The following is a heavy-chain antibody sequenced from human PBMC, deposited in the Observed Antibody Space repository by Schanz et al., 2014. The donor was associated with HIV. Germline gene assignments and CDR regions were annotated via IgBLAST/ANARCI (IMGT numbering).Heavy chain of an antibody. Sequence: VQMLESGGGSVQPGGSLRLSCAASGFTFSNFAMSWVRQAPGKGLEWVAVISYDGSRKHFADSVKGRFTISRDNSKNTLYLQMKSLRAEDTAVYYCAKDRNYYDSRYRGKGNYYYYYGMDVWGQGTTVTVSS. CDR1: GFTFSNFA. D-gene: IGHD3-22*01. CDR3: AKDRNYYDSRYRGKGNYYYYYGMDV. J-gene: IGHJ6*02. CDR2: ISYDGSRK. V-gene: IGHV3-30*18.